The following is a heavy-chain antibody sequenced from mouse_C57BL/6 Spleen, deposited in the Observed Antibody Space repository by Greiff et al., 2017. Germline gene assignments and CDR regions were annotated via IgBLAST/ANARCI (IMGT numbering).Heavy chain of an antibody. D-gene: IGHD1-1*01. V-gene: IGHV2-3*01. J-gene: IGHJ1*03. Sequence: QVQLQQSGPGLVAPSQCLSITCTVSGFSFTSYGVSWVRQPPGKGLEWLGVIWGAGSTNYHSALISRLSISKNNSKSQVFLTLNSLQTDDTATYYCAKIITTVVEGYFDVWGTGTTVTVSA. CDR2: IWGAGST. CDR3: AKIITTVVEGYFDV. CDR1: GFSFTSYG.